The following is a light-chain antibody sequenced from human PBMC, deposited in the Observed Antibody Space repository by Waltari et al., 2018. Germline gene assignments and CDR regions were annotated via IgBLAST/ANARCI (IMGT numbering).Light chain of an antibody. J-gene: IGLJ2*01. Sequence: QSVLTQPPSVSGAPGQRVTTSCTGSSSNIGAGYDVHWYQQLPGTAPKLLIYGNSKRPSGVPDRFSGSKSGTSASLAITGLQAEDEADYYCQSYDSSLSGPVVFGGGTKLTVL. CDR2: GNS. CDR3: QSYDSSLSGPVV. V-gene: IGLV1-40*01. CDR1: SSNIGAGYD.